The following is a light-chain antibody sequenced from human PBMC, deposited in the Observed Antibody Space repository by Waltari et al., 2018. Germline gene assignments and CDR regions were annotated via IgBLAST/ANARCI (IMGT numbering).Light chain of an antibody. V-gene: IGLV2-14*04. CDR1: SSDIGGYDY. CDR2: DVT. CDR3: GSYTSSGTLL. J-gene: IGLJ3*02. Sequence: GTSSDIGGYDYVAWYQQHPGKVPKLMIYDVTKRPSGVSDRFSGSKSGNTASLTISGLQADDEADYYCGSYTSSGTLLFGGGTTLTVL.